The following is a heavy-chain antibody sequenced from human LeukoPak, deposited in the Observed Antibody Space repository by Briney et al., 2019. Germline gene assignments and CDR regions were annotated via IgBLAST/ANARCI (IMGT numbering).Heavy chain of an antibody. CDR1: GYGFPSYW. CDR2: IYPADSDA. V-gene: IGHV5-51*01. J-gene: IGHJ4*02. D-gene: IGHD6-19*01. CDR3: ARSSGSGWSFFDY. Sequence: GASLKISCKGSGYGFPSYWIGWLRQMPGKGLEWMGIIYPADSDARYSPSFQGQVTLSADKSISTAYLQWSSLKASDTGIYYCARSSGSGWSFFDYWGQGTLVTVSS.